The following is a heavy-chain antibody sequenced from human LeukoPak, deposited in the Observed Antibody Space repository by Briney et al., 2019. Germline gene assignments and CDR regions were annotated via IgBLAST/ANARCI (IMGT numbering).Heavy chain of an antibody. V-gene: IGHV1-18*04. CDR1: VYTFKAYG. CDR3: ARLGSLFYIIPNNMDV. D-gene: IGHD3-22*01. Sequence: ASVNVSCKTSVYTFKAYGISWARQVPGQGLEWMGWISWYNGDTKFAQTLQDRVTLTTDTSTSTVYMELRSLTSDDTAVYYCARLGSLFYIIPNNMDVWGQGTTVTVSS. J-gene: IGHJ6*02. CDR2: ISWYNGDT.